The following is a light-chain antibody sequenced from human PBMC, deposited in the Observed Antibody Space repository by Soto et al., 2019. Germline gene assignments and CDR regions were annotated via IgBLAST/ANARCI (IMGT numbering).Light chain of an antibody. V-gene: IGLV2-23*02. J-gene: IGLJ3*02. CDR1: SRDVGSYNL. CDR2: EVS. Sequence: QSVLTQPASVAGSPGQSITISCTGTSRDVGSYNLVSWYQQHPGKAPKLMIFEVSQRPSGVSNRFSGSKSGDTASRTISGLQAEDEADYYCCSYAGSGLGVFGGGTKLTVL. CDR3: CSYAGSGLGV.